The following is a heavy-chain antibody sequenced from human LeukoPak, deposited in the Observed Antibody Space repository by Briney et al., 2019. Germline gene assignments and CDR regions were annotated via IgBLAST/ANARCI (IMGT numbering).Heavy chain of an antibody. CDR3: ARNNGMDV. CDR2: VNRDGSET. V-gene: IGHV3-7*03. Sequence: GGSLRLSFEASGFAWSSLWMTGVRQVPGRGPEWVANVNRDGSETYYLDSVKGRFTISKDNAKNSLYLQMNSLRAEDTALYHCARNNGMDVWGQGTTVIVSS. J-gene: IGHJ6*02. CDR1: GFAWSSLW.